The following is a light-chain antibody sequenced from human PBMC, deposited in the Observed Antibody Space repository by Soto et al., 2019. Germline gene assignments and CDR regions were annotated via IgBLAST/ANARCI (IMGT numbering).Light chain of an antibody. CDR2: GAS. J-gene: IGKJ1*01. CDR1: QSVSNNF. CDR3: QQYGSSGT. Sequence: EIVLTQSPGTLSLSPGERATLSCMSIQSVSNNFLAWYQPKPGQAPRLLIYGASNRATGIPDRFSGSGSGTDFTLTISRLEPEDVAVYYCQQYGSSGTFGQGTKVDIK. V-gene: IGKV3-20*01.